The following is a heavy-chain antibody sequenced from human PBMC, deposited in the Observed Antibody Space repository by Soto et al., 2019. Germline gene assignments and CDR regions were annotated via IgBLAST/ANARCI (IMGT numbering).Heavy chain of an antibody. CDR2: IYYSGST. V-gene: IGHV4-59*01. D-gene: IGHD3-22*01. CDR3: ARYYFDSSGYYYGYYFDY. J-gene: IGHJ4*02. CDR1: GGSINSYY. Sequence: SETLSLTCTVSGGSINSYYWSWIRQPPGKGLEWIGYIYYSGSTNYNPSLKSRVTISVDTSKNQFSLKLSSVTAADTAVYYCARYYFDSSGYYYGYYFDYWGQGTLVNVSS.